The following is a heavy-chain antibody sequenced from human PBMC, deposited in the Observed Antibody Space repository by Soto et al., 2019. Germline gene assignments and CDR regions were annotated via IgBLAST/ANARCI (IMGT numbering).Heavy chain of an antibody. CDR3: ARGGAAAGTVYYYYGMDV. V-gene: IGHV1-18*01. D-gene: IGHD6-13*01. Sequence: ASVKVSCKASGYTFTSYGISWVRQAPGQGLEWMGWISAYNGNTNYAQKLQGRVTMTTDTSTSTAYMELRSLRSDDTAVYYCARGGAAAGTVYYYYGMDVWGQGTTVTVSS. CDR1: GYTFTSYG. J-gene: IGHJ6*02. CDR2: ISAYNGNT.